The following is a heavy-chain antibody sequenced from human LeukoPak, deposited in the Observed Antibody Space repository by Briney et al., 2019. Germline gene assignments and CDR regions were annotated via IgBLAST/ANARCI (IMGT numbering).Heavy chain of an antibody. CDR1: GFIFGDYT. J-gene: IGHJ3*02. D-gene: IGHD1-26*01. CDR3: AKDRSSRSSYGDAFDI. CDR2: IGWHGGAI. V-gene: IGHV3-9*01. Sequence: GRSLRLSCAASGFIFGDYTLHWVRLPPGKGLEWVSGIGWHGGAIGCADSVKGRFTISRDNAKNSLYLQMNGLTAEDTALYYCAKDRSSRSSYGDAFDIWGQGTVVTVSS.